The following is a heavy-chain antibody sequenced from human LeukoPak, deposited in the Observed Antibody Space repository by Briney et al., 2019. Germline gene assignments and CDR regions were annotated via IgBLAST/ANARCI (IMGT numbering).Heavy chain of an antibody. CDR2: ILAGGAT. Sequence: GGSLRLSCAASGFTFSKYAMNWVRQAPEKGLEWVSAILAGGATYYADPVKGRFTISRDSSTNTLYLQMNSLRVDDTAIYYCTKDREPDNGWDLDYWGQGTLLIVSS. CDR3: TKDREPDNGWDLDY. CDR1: GFTFSKYA. V-gene: IGHV3-23*01. D-gene: IGHD6-19*01. J-gene: IGHJ4*01.